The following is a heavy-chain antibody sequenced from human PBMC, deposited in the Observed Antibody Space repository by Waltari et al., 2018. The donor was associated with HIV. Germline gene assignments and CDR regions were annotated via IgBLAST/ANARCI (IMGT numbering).Heavy chain of an antibody. Sequence: QLHLQESGPGLVKPSETLSLTCSVSGASISSSSYYWAGIRQPPGKGLEWIGAIYYSGTAYYNPSVKIRVSASLDASKNELSLKLTSVTATDTALYYCARLRFHSLYYFDSWGPGILVTVSS. D-gene: IGHD3-16*01. V-gene: IGHV4-39*01. CDR1: GASISSSSYY. CDR2: IYYSGTA. CDR3: ARLRFHSLYYFDS. J-gene: IGHJ4*02.